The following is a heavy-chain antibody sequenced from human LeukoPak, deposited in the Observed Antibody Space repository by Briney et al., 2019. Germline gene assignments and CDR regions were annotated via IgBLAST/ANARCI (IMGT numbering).Heavy chain of an antibody. Sequence: SETLSLTCAVYGGSFSGYYWSWIRQPPGKGLEWIGEINHSGSTNYNPSLKSRVTISVDTSKNQFSLKLSSVTAADTAVYYCARAWATGVRGSLYWFDPWGQGTLVTVSS. J-gene: IGHJ5*02. V-gene: IGHV4-34*01. CDR3: ARAWATGVRGSLYWFDP. D-gene: IGHD3-10*01. CDR1: GGSFSGYY. CDR2: INHSGST.